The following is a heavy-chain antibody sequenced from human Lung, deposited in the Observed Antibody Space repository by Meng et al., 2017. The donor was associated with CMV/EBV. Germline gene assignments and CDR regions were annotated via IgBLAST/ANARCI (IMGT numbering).Heavy chain of an antibody. V-gene: IGHV3-9*01. J-gene: IGHJ6*02. CDR3: TKGGGERVTFDAMDV. Sequence: SXRLXXTASGFTFDDFAMHWVRQSPGEGLEWVSGISGNTGFIGYADSVKCRFTISRDNAKKTLSLQINTLRAEDTALYYCTKGGGERVTFDAMDVWGQGTXVTVSS. D-gene: IGHD2-21*02. CDR1: GFTFDDFA. CDR2: ISGNTGFI.